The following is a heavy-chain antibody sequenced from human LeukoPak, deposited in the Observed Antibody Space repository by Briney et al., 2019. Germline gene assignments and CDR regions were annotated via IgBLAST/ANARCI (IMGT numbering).Heavy chain of an antibody. V-gene: IGHV1-46*01. Sequence: ASVKVSCKASGGTFSSYAISWVRQAPGQGLEWMGIINPSGGSTSYAQKFQGRVTMTRDTSTSTVYMDLSSLRSEDTAVYYCAREMAAAAGFDYWGQGTLVTVPS. J-gene: IGHJ4*02. D-gene: IGHD6-13*01. CDR2: INPSGGST. CDR1: GGTFSSYA. CDR3: AREMAAAAGFDY.